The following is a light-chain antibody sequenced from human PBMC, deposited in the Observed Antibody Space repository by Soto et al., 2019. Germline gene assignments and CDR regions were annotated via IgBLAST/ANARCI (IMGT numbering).Light chain of an antibody. J-gene: IGLJ1*01. V-gene: IGLV2-14*03. Sequence: QSALTQPASVSGSPGQSITISCTGISSDVGGYNYVSWYQQHPGKAPKLMIYDVSNRPSGVSNRFSGSKSGNTASLTISGLQAEDEADYYCSSYTSSSTLVFGTRTKLTVL. CDR2: DVS. CDR3: SSYTSSSTLV. CDR1: SSDVGGYNY.